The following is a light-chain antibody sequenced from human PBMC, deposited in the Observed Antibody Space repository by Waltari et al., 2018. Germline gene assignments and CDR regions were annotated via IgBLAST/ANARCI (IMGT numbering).Light chain of an antibody. CDR1: NSDVGGYNY. V-gene: IGLV2-8*01. CDR3: SSFSGSNNYNVV. Sequence: QPALTQPPSASGSPGQSVTISCTGTNSDVGGYNYVSWYQQHPGEAPKLMIYGVTKRPSGVPDRFTGAKSDNTASLTGSGLQAEDEADYYCSSFSGSNNYNVVFGGGTKLTVL. J-gene: IGLJ2*01. CDR2: GVT.